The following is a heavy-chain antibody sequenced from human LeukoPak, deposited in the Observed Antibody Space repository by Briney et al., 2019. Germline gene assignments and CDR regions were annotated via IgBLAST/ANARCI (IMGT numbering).Heavy chain of an antibody. CDR1: GFTFSNAL. D-gene: IGHD3-22*01. J-gene: IGHJ4*02. CDR3: TTDHYDSSGYYGGFDY. Sequence: GGSLRLSCAASGFTFSNALMSWVRQAPGKGLEWVCRIKSKTDGGTTDDAAHVKGRFTISRDDSKNTLYLQMNSLKTEDTAVYYCTTDHYDSSGYYGGFDYWGQGTLVTVSS. V-gene: IGHV3-15*01. CDR2: IKSKTDGGTT.